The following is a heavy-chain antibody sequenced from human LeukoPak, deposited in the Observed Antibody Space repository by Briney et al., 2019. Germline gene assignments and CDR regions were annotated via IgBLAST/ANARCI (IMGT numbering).Heavy chain of an antibody. V-gene: IGHV4-59*01. Sequence: PSETLSLTCTVSGGSISSYYWSWIRQPPGKGLEWIGYIYYSGSTNYNPSLKSRVTISVDTSRNQFSLKVSSVTAADTAVYYCARHHSTSFGESFDYWGQGTLVTVSS. D-gene: IGHD3-10*01. CDR1: GGSISSYY. J-gene: IGHJ4*02. CDR3: ARHHSTSFGESFDY. CDR2: IYYSGST.